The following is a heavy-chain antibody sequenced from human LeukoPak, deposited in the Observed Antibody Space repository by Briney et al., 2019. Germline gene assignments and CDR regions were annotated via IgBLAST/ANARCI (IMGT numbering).Heavy chain of an antibody. Sequence: PGGSLRLSCAASGFTFSDHYMSWIRQAPGKGLEWVSCISSSGRSTYYADSVKGRSTISRDNAKNSLYMQMNSLRAEDTAVYYCARDRYSRNWFDPWGQGTLVTVSS. D-gene: IGHD6-13*01. V-gene: IGHV3-11*01. J-gene: IGHJ5*02. CDR1: GFTFSDHY. CDR2: ISSSGRST. CDR3: ARDRYSRNWFDP.